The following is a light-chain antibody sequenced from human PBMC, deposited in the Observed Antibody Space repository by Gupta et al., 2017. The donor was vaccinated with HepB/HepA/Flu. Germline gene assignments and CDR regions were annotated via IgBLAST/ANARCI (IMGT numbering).Light chain of an antibody. CDR2: DVS. CDR1: SSDVGGYNY. V-gene: IGLV2-14*03. CDR3: SSYTSSSTRV. J-gene: IGLJ3*02. Sequence: QSALTQPASVSGSPGQSITICCTGTSSDVGGYNYVSWYQQHPGKAPKLMIYDVSNRPSGVSNRFSGSKSGNTASLTISVLQAEDEADYYCSSYTSSSTRVFGGGTKLTVL.